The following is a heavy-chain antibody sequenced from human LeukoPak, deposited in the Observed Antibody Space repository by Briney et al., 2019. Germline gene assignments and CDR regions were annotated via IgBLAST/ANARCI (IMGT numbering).Heavy chain of an antibody. Sequence: KPSETLSLTCAVYGGSFSGYYWGWIRQPPGKGLEWIGEINHSGSTNYNPSLKSRVTISVDTSKNQFSLKLSSVTAADTAVYYCAVAGRGVGFDPWGQGTLVTVSS. CDR1: GGSFSGYY. CDR3: AVAGRGVGFDP. V-gene: IGHV4-34*01. J-gene: IGHJ5*02. D-gene: IGHD6-19*01. CDR2: INHSGST.